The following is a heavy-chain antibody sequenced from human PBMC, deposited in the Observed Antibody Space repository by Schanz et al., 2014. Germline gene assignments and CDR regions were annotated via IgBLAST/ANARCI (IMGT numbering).Heavy chain of an antibody. D-gene: IGHD3-22*01. Sequence: VQLLESGGGVVQPGRSLRLSCAGSGFSFSDYGMHWVRQAPGRGLEWVAVISYHGSERYYADSVKGRFTISRDNSKNPLYLQMNSLRTEDTAVYFCAKSYDTSGYSGFDYWGQGTLVTVSS. CDR1: GFSFSDYG. CDR3: AKSYDTSGYSGFDY. J-gene: IGHJ4*02. CDR2: ISYHGSER. V-gene: IGHV3-30*18.